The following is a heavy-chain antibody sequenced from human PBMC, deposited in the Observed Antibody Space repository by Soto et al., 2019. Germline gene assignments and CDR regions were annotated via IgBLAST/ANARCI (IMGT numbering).Heavy chain of an antibody. J-gene: IGHJ4*02. Sequence: GESLRLSCVASGFSFDKYAMAWVRQAPGKGLEWVSHVAAGGGHTYYAESVKGRFTISRDNSKNTLFLQINTLRADDTAIYFCARRTSFLGAFDYWGQGVLVTVSS. CDR3: ARRTSFLGAFDY. CDR2: VAAGGGHT. D-gene: IGHD3-16*02. V-gene: IGHV3-23*01. CDR1: GFSFDKYA.